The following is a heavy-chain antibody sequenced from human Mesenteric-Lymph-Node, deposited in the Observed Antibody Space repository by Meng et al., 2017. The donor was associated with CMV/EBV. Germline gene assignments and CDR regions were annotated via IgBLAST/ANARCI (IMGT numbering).Heavy chain of an antibody. D-gene: IGHD1-7*01. J-gene: IGHJ4*02. CDR2: IRYDGSNK. Sequence: GESLKISCAVSGFTFRSYSMSWVRQAPGKGLEWVTFIRYDGSNKYYADSVKGRFTISRNNSKNTVYLQMNSLRGEDTAVYYCAKEGLTGTNGDYWGQGTLVTVSS. V-gene: IGHV3-30*02. CDR3: AKEGLTGTNGDY. CDR1: GFTFRSYS.